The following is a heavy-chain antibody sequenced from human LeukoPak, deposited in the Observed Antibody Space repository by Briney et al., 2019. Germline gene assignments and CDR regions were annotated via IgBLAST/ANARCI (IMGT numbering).Heavy chain of an antibody. CDR2: INPSGGST. Sequence: GASVKVSCKASGYTFTSYYMHWVRQAPGQGLEWMGIINPSGGSTSYAQKFQGRVTMTRDTSTSTVYMELSSQRSEDTAVYYCARDADTVVVVAATRYYFDYWGQGTLVTVSS. CDR1: GYTFTSYY. D-gene: IGHD2-15*01. CDR3: ARDADTVVVVAATRYYFDY. V-gene: IGHV1-46*01. J-gene: IGHJ4*02.